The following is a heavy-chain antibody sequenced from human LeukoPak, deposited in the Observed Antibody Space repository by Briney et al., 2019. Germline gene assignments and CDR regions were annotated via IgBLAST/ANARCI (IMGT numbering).Heavy chain of an antibody. V-gene: IGHV3-23*01. J-gene: IGHJ4*02. D-gene: IGHD6-13*01. Sequence: GGSLRLSCAASGFTFSTYAMTWVRQAPGKGLEWVSSITGSGDGTSAADSVKGRFSISRDNAKNSLYLQMNSLRAEDTAVYYCARDPSSSWYDWGQGTLVTVSS. CDR2: ITGSGDGT. CDR3: ARDPSSSWYD. CDR1: GFTFSTYA.